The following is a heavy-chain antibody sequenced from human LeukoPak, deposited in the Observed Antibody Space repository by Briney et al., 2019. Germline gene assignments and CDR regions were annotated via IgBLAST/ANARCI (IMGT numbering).Heavy chain of an antibody. V-gene: IGHV1-24*01. D-gene: IGHD3-16*02. CDR3: ATEPRVWGSYRYPRFDY. CDR1: GYTLTELS. CDR2: FDPEDGET. J-gene: IGHJ4*02. Sequence: GASVKVSCKVSGYTLTELSMHWVRQAPGKGLEWLGGFDPEDGETIYAQKFQGRVTMTEDTSTDTAYMELSSLRSEDTAVYYCATEPRVWGSYRYPRFDYWGQGTLVTVSS.